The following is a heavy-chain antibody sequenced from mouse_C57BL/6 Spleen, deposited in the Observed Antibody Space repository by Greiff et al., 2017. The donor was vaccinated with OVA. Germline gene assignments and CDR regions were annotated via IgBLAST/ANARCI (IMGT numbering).Heavy chain of an antibody. CDR2: IDPSDSYT. CDR3: ARYNGNCDAMDY. CDR1: GYTFTSYW. V-gene: IGHV1-59*01. D-gene: IGHD2-1*01. J-gene: IGHJ4*01. Sequence: QVQLQQPGAELVRPGTSVKLSCKASGYTFTSYWMHWVKQRPGQGLEWIGVIDPSDSYTNYNQKFKGKATLTVDTSSSTAYMQLSSLTSEDSAVYFCARYNGNCDAMDYWGQGTTVTVSS.